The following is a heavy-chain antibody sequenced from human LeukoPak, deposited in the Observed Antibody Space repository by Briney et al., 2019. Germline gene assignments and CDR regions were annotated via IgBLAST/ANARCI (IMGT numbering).Heavy chain of an antibody. D-gene: IGHD1-26*01. CDR3: AKDRRGDVGRHFDY. CDR2: IPSDENNK. Sequence: PGGSLRLSCAASGFTFSRFAMHWVRQAPGKGLEWVAIIPSDENNKYYVDSVKGRFTISRDNSKNTLYLQMNSLRPEDTAVYYCAKDRRGDVGRHFDYWGQGTLVTVSS. J-gene: IGHJ4*02. V-gene: IGHV3-30*02. CDR1: GFTFSRFA.